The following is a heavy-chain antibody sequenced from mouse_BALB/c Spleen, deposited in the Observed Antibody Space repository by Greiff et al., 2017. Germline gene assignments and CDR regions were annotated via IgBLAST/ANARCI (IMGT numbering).Heavy chain of an antibody. CDR1: GFAFSSYD. CDR3: ASWDY. Sequence: EVKLVESGGGLVKPGGSLKLSCAASGFAFSSYDMSWVRQTPEKRLEWVAYISSGGGSTYYPDTVKGRFTISRDNAKNTLYLQMSSLKSEDTAMYYCASWDYWGQGTSVTVSS. V-gene: IGHV5-12-1*01. CDR2: ISSGGGST. J-gene: IGHJ4*01.